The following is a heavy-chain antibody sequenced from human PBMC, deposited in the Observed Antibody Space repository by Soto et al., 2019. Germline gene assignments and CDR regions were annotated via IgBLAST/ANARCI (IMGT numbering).Heavy chain of an antibody. CDR1: GFTFRSYG. CDR2: ISYDGSNK. D-gene: IGHD2-15*01. CDR3: AGGHYYGMDV. J-gene: IGHJ6*02. V-gene: IGHV3-30*03. Sequence: QVQLVESGGGVVQPGRSLRLSCAASGFTFRSYGMHWVRQAPGKGLEWVAVISYDGSNKYYADSVKGRFTISRDNSKNTLYLQMNSLRAEDTAVYYCAGGHYYGMDVWGQGTTVTVSS.